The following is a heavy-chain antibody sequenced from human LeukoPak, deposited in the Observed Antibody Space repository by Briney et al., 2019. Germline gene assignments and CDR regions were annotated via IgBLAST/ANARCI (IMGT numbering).Heavy chain of an antibody. V-gene: IGHV4-38-2*02. CDR3: ARDSSLHYFDY. CDR2: IYHSGST. D-gene: IGHD6-13*01. J-gene: IGHJ4*02. Sequence: SETLSLTCTVSGGSISSYYWGWIRHPPGKGLEWIGSIYHSGSTYYNPSLKSRVTISVDTSNNQFSLKLSSATAADTAVYYCARDSSLHYFDYWGQGTLVTVSS. CDR1: GGSISSYY.